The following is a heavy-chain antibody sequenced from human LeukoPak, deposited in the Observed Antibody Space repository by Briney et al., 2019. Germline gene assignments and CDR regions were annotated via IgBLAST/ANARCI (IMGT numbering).Heavy chain of an antibody. D-gene: IGHD6-13*01. CDR1: GYTFTTYD. Sequence: VASVTVSCEASGYTFTTYDINWVRQAAGQGLEWMGWMNPNSGNTGNAQKFQGRVTMTRNTSISTAYMDLTSLTSQDTAVYFCARIAAPGNRRLNLWGQGTLVTVSA. J-gene: IGHJ4*02. CDR3: ARIAAPGNRRLNL. CDR2: MNPNSGNT. V-gene: IGHV1-8*01.